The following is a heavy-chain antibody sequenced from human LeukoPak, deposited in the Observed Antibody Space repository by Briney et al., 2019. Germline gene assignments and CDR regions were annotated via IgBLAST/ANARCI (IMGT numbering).Heavy chain of an antibody. D-gene: IGHD3-22*01. CDR2: ISYDGSNK. J-gene: IGHJ4*02. CDR1: GFTFSSYA. Sequence: GGSLRLSCAASGFTFSSYAMHWVRQAPGKELEWVAVISYDGSNKYYADSVKGRFTISRDNSKNTLYLQMNSLRAEDTAVYYCARDSDDSSGYYIDYWGQGTLVTVSS. V-gene: IGHV3-30*04. CDR3: ARDSDDSSGYYIDY.